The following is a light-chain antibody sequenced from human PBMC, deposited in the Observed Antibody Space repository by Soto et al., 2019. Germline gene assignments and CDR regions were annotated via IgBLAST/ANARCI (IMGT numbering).Light chain of an antibody. CDR3: QTYHSAPLT. V-gene: IGKV1-27*01. CDR1: QGISNS. Sequence: DIQMTQSPSSLSASVGDTVTITCRASQGISNSLAWFQQKPGRVPQFLIYAASTLQPGVPPRFSGSGSGTDFTLTISSLQPEDVATYYCQTYHSAPLTFGPGTRVEIK. CDR2: AAS. J-gene: IGKJ3*01.